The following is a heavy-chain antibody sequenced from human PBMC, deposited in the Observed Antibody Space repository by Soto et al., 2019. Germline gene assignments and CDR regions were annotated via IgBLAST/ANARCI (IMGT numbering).Heavy chain of an antibody. V-gene: IGHV1-2*02. Sequence: QVQLVQSGTEVKKPGDFVQVSCKASGYGFIGHYMHWLRQAAGQGLEWMGSINPDSGDTTFLEKIQGRVTMTTATSNSTAYMELNSLRSDGTAMYYCATVGRYAAPFSKWGQGTLVTVSS. D-gene: IGHD2-2*01. CDR2: INPDSGDT. J-gene: IGHJ4*02. CDR3: ATVGRYAAPFSK. CDR1: GYGFIGHY.